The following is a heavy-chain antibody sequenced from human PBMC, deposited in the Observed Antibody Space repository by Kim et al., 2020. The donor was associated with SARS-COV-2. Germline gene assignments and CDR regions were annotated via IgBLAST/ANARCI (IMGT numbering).Heavy chain of an antibody. CDR2: IIPIFGTA. Sequence: SSVKVSCKASGCTFSSYAISWVRQAPGQGLEWMGGIIPIFGTANYAQKFQGRVTITADESTSTAYMELSSLRSEDTAVYYCARWAENSDYYDSSGPDAFDIWGQGTMVTVSS. D-gene: IGHD3-22*01. CDR1: GCTFSSYA. CDR3: ARWAENSDYYDSSGPDAFDI. J-gene: IGHJ3*02. V-gene: IGHV1-69*13.